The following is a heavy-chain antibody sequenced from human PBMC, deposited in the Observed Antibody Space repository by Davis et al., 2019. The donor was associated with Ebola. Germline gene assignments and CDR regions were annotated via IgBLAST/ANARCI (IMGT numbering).Heavy chain of an antibody. CDR2: IYHSGST. CDR1: GGSISSSNW. CDR3: ARDQTNYDSLYY. V-gene: IGHV4-4*02. D-gene: IGHD3-3*01. J-gene: IGHJ4*02. Sequence: MPGGSLRLSCAVSGGSISSSNWWSWVRQPPGKGLEWIGEIYHSGSTNYNPSLKSRVTISVDKSKNQFSLKLSSGTAADTAVYYCARDQTNYDSLYYWGQGTLVTVSS.